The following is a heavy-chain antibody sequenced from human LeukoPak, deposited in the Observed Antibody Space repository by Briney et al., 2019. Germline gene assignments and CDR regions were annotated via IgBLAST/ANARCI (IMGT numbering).Heavy chain of an antibody. Sequence: RASVKVSCKASGGTFSSYAISWVRQAPGQGLEWMGGIIPIFGTANYAQKFQGRVTITADESTSTAYMELSSLRAEDTAVYYCAREGSGSYDPNYYYYGMDVWGQGTTVTVSS. D-gene: IGHD1-26*01. CDR2: IIPIFGTA. CDR3: AREGSGSYDPNYYYYGMDV. V-gene: IGHV1-69*13. CDR1: GGTFSSYA. J-gene: IGHJ6*02.